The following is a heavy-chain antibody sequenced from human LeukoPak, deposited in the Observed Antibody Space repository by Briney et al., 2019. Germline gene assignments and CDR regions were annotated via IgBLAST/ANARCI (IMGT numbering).Heavy chain of an antibody. CDR1: GSIFSDYG. Sequence: PGRSLRLSCAASGSIFSDYGMHWLRQAPPQGMDWVAFIRNDDSDRDYADSVRGRFTISRDNSRNTLYLQMRNLRPEDTGVYYGAIYDSRGDFDYWGQGTQVTVSA. V-gene: IGHV3-30*02. J-gene: IGHJ4*02. D-gene: IGHD3-22*01. CDR2: IRNDDSDR. CDR3: AIYDSRGDFDY.